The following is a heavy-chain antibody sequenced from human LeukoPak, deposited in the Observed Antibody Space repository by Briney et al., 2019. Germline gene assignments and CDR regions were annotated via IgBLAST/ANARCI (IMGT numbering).Heavy chain of an antibody. CDR1: GSTFSSYA. D-gene: IGHD5-12*01. J-gene: IGHJ6*02. V-gene: IGHV1-69*04. CDR3: ARPQMTSGYDSSLPYYYYYYGMDV. CDR2: IIPILGIA. Sequence: SVKVSCKASGSTFSSYAISWVRQAPGQGLEWMGRIIPILGIANYAQKFQGRVTITADKSTSTAYMELSSLRSEDTAVYYCARPQMTSGYDSSLPYYYYYYGMDVWGQGTTVTVSS.